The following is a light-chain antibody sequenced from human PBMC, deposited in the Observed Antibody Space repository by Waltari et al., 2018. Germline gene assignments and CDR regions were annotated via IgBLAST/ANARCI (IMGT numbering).Light chain of an antibody. V-gene: IGKV1-33*01. CDR2: DAS. J-gene: IGKJ2*01. Sequence: DIQMTQSPSSLSASVGDRVTITCQASHDISNYLNWYQQKPGKAPKLLIYDASNLETGVPSRFSGSGSGTEFTLSISHLQPEDFATYYCQQTFSTPPQMYTFGQGTKLDIK. CDR1: HDISNY. CDR3: QQTFSTPPQMYT.